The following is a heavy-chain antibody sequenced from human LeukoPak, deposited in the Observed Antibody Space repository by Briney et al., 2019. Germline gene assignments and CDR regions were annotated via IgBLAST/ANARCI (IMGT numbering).Heavy chain of an antibody. J-gene: IGHJ4*02. CDR1: GFTFSSYT. V-gene: IGHV3-30*04. D-gene: IGHD2-21*02. CDR3: ARCGGDCYSRGYFDY. Sequence: SGGSLRLSCAASGFTFSSYTMHWVRQAPGKGLEWVAVISYDGSDKYSADSVKGRFTISRDNSKNTLYLQMNSLRAEDTAVYYCARCGGDCYSRGYFDYWGQGTLVTVSS. CDR2: ISYDGSDK.